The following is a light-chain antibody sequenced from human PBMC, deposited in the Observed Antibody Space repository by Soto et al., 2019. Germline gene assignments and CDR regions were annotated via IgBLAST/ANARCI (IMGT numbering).Light chain of an antibody. CDR1: RNIRTW. CDR2: KAS. V-gene: IGKV1-5*03. J-gene: IGKJ1*01. CDR3: QQYHNYWT. Sequence: DIPMTQSPSTLSASVGDRVTITCRASRNIRTWLAWYQQKPGKAPKVLIYKASSLEGGVPSRFSGSGSGTEFTLTISSLQPDDFATYYCQQYHNYWTFGQGTKVEI.